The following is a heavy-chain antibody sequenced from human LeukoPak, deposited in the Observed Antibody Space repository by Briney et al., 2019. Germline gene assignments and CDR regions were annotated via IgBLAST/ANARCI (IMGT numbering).Heavy chain of an antibody. Sequence: GGSLRLSCAASGFTFSSYAMHWVRQAPGKGLEWVAVISYDGSNKYYADSVKGRFTISRDNSKNTLYLQMNSLRAEDTAVYYCARDLWPKGYCSGGSCYHATGYWGQGTLVTVSS. CDR1: GFTFSSYA. D-gene: IGHD2-15*01. CDR2: ISYDGSNK. V-gene: IGHV3-30-3*01. J-gene: IGHJ4*02. CDR3: ARDLWPKGYCSGGSCYHATGY.